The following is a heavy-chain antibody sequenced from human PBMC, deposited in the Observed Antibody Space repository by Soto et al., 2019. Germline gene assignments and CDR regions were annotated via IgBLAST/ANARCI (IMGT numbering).Heavy chain of an antibody. CDR1: GGSFSGYY. D-gene: IGHD6-13*01. Sequence: QVQLQQWGAGLLKPSETLSLTCAVYGGSFSGYYWSWIRQPPGKGLEWIGEINHSGSTNYNPSLKSRVTISVDTSKNQFSLMLSSVSAADTAVYYCARGQYSSSWYRYYYYGMEVWGQGTTVTVSS. V-gene: IGHV4-34*01. CDR2: INHSGST. J-gene: IGHJ6*02. CDR3: ARGQYSSSWYRYYYYGMEV.